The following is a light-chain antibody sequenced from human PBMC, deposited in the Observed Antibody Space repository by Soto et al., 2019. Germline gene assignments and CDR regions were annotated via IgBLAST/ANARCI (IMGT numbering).Light chain of an antibody. CDR1: SSDVGSYNL. CDR3: CSYAGSSTHYV. CDR2: EGS. V-gene: IGLV2-23*01. J-gene: IGLJ1*01. Sequence: QSVLTQPASVSGSPGQSITISCTGTSSDVGSYNLVSWYQQHPGKAPKLMIYEGSKRPSGVSSRFSGSKSGNTASLTISGLQAEDEADYYCCSYAGSSTHYVFGTGTKVTVL.